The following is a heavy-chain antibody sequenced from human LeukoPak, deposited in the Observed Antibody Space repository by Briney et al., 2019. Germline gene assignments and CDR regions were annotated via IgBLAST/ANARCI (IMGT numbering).Heavy chain of an antibody. D-gene: IGHD3-16*02. J-gene: IGHJ4*02. Sequence: MSSETLSLTCAVSGGTFSDHYWTWIRQPPGKGLEWIGEINHSGNTNYDPSLKGRVTISVDTSKNQLSLNLNSVTAADTAVYFCARGFRSHLYYWGQGTLVTVSS. CDR3: ARGFRSHLYY. CDR2: INHSGNT. CDR1: GGTFSDHY. V-gene: IGHV4-34*01.